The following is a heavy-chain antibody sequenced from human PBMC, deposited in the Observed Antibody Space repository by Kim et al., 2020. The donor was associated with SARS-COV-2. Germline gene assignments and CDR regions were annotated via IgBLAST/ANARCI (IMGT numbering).Heavy chain of an antibody. V-gene: IGHV3-20*03. Sequence: SVKGRVTISRDNAKNSLYLQMNSLRVEDTAVYYCARDKGDYGDLNWFDPWGQGTLVTVSS. J-gene: IGHJ5*02. D-gene: IGHD4-17*01. CDR3: ARDKGDYGDLNWFDP.